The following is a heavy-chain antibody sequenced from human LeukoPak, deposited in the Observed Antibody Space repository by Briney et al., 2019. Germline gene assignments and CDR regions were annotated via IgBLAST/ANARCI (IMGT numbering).Heavy chain of an antibody. CDR2: IYTSGST. CDR1: GGSISSGSYY. J-gene: IGHJ4*02. D-gene: IGHD2-15*01. Sequence: SQTLSLTCTVSGGSISSGSYYWRWIRQPAGKGLEWIGRIYTSGSTNYNPSLKSRVTISVDTSKNQFSLKLSSVTAADTAVYYCARGPTYCSSSSCLQGEWGQGTLVTVSS. CDR3: ARGPTYCSSSSCLQGE. V-gene: IGHV4-61*02.